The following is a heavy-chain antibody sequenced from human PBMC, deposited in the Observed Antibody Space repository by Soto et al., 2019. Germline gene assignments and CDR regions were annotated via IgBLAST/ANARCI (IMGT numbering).Heavy chain of an antibody. CDR1: GYTFTSYD. Sequence: ASVKVSCKASGYTFTSYDISWVRQAPGQGLEWMGWISAYNGNTNYAQKLQGRVTMTTDTSTSTAYMELRSLRSDDTAVYYCARDTTVVPAATSYYYYGMDVWGQGTTVTVSS. V-gene: IGHV1-18*04. D-gene: IGHD2-2*01. J-gene: IGHJ6*02. CDR2: ISAYNGNT. CDR3: ARDTTVVPAATSYYYYGMDV.